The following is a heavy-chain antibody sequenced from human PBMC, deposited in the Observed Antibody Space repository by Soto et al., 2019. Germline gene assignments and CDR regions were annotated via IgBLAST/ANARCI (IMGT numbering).Heavy chain of an antibody. V-gene: IGHV3-23*01. CDR2: ISGSGGST. CDR3: AKMVTPIGGYFDY. Sequence: GGSLRISCAASGFTFSSYAMSWVRQAPGKGLEWVSAISGSGGSTYYADSVKGRFTISRDNSKNTLYLQMNSLRAEDTAVYYCAKMVTPIGGYFDYWGQGTLVTVSS. D-gene: IGHD4-4*01. CDR1: GFTFSSYA. J-gene: IGHJ4*02.